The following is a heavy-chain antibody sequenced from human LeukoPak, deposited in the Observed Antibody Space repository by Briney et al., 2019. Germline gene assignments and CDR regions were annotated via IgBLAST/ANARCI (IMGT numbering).Heavy chain of an antibody. CDR1: GGPISYYY. V-gene: IGHV4-59*08. J-gene: IGHJ4*02. D-gene: IGHD2-15*01. CDR2: VYDSQYT. CDR3: ARNLGSGRSYLLDY. Sequence: PSETLSLTCTVSGGPISYYYWSWIRQPPGKGLEWIGYVYDSQYTKYNPSLKGRVSISSDTSKSQFSLTLTSVTAADTAVYLCARNLGSGRSYLLDYSGQGILVTVSS.